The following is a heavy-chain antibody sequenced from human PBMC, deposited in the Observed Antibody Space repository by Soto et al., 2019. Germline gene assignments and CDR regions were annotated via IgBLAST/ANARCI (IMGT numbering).Heavy chain of an antibody. V-gene: IGHV3-48*02. J-gene: IGHJ6*02. CDR1: GFIFSTDS. D-gene: IGHD5-12*01. CDR2: ISSSSSSI. Sequence: GRSLRLSCAGSGFIFSTDSMTWLRQAPGKGLEWVSYISSSSSSIFYADSVKGRFTISRDNAKNSLYLQMNSLRDEDTAVYFCARWLPGTSSAAFGMDVWGQGTTVTVSS. CDR3: ARWLPGTSSAAFGMDV.